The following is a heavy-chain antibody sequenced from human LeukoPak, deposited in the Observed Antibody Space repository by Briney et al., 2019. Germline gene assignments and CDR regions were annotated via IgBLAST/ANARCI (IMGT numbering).Heavy chain of an antibody. CDR1: GGTFSSYA. J-gene: IGHJ6*03. CDR3: ARGYGSGSYDYYYYMDV. Sequence: ASVKVSCKASGGTFSSYAISWVRQAPGQGREWMGGIIPIFGTANYAQKFQGRVTITADESTSTAYMELSSLRSEDTAVYYCARGYGSGSYDYYYYMDVWGKGTTVTISS. CDR2: IIPIFGTA. D-gene: IGHD3-10*01. V-gene: IGHV1-69*13.